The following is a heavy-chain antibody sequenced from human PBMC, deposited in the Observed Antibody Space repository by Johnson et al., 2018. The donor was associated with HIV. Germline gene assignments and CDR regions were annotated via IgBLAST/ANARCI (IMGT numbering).Heavy chain of an antibody. V-gene: IGHV3-23*04. CDR2: ISGSGGST. Sequence: EVQLVESGGGFVQPGGSLRLSCAASGFTFSSYAMSWVRQAPGKGLEWVSAISGSGGSTYYADSVKGRFTISRDNSKNTLYLQMNSLRAEDTAVYYCAKDPGWFGEPGDAFDIWGQGTMVTVSS. CDR3: AKDPGWFGEPGDAFDI. CDR1: GFTFSSYA. J-gene: IGHJ3*02. D-gene: IGHD3-10*01.